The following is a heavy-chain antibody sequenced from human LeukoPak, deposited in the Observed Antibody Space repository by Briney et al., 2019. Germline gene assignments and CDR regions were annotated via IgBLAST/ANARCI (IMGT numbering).Heavy chain of an antibody. V-gene: IGHV4-34*01. J-gene: IGHJ5*02. Sequence: SETLSLTCAVYGGSFSGYYWSWIRQPPGKGLEWIGSIYYSGSTYYNPSLKSRVTISVDTSKNQFSLKLSSVTAADTAVYYCARHNPRPIWSGYYGGWFDPWGQGTLVTVSS. D-gene: IGHD3-3*01. CDR1: GGSFSGYY. CDR2: IYYSGST. CDR3: ARHNPRPIWSGYYGGWFDP.